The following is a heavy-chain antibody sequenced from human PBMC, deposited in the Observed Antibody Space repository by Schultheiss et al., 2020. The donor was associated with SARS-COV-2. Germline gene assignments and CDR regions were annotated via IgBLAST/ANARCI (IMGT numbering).Heavy chain of an antibody. CDR3: ARESFGGGTRYYYYGMDV. D-gene: IGHD3-16*01. Sequence: GGSLRLSCAASGFTFSSYSMNWVRQAPGKGLEWVSSISSSSSYIYYADSVKGRFTISRDNSKNTLYLQMNSLRAEDTAVYYCARESFGGGTRYYYYGMDVWGQGTTVTVSS. CDR1: GFTFSSYS. V-gene: IGHV3-21*01. J-gene: IGHJ6*02. CDR2: ISSSSSYI.